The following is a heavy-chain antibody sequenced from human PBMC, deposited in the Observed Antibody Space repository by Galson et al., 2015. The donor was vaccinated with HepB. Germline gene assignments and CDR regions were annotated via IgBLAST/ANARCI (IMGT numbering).Heavy chain of an antibody. CDR3: ARNLRYGSGSYNFDY. CDR2: ISGSGGST. D-gene: IGHD3-10*01. CDR1: GFTFSSYA. J-gene: IGHJ4*02. Sequence: SLRLSCAASGFTFSSYAMSWVRQAPGKGLEWVSAISGSGGSTYYADSVKGRFTISRDNSKNTLYLQMNSLRAEDTAVYYCARNLRYGSGSYNFDYWGQGTLVTVSS. V-gene: IGHV3-23*01.